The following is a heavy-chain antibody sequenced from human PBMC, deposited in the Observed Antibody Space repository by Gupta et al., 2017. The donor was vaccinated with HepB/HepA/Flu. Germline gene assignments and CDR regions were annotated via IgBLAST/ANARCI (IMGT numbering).Heavy chain of an antibody. CDR3: VKDGVPALALSFFDF. CDR2: IGGSDGTE. J-gene: IGHJ4*02. CDR1: GFSFEDYA. Sequence: EVQLVESGGGVVQPGGSLRLSCAASGFSFEDYAMHWVRQAPGKGLEWVSLIGGSDGTEYYADSGKGRFTISRDNSKNSLYLQMQTPRTEDTALYYCVKDGVPALALSFFDFCGQGTL. D-gene: IGHD2-2*01. V-gene: IGHV3-43*02.